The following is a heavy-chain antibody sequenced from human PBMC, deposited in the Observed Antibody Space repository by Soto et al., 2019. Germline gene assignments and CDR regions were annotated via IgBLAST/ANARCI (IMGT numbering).Heavy chain of an antibody. CDR3: AIDNGDYDFWSGPPYGMDV. D-gene: IGHD3-3*01. V-gene: IGHV5-10-1*03. CDR2: IDPSDSYT. CDR1: GYSFTSYW. J-gene: IGHJ6*02. Sequence: EVQLVQSGAEVKKPGESLRISCKGSGYSFTSYWISWVRQMPGKGLEWMGRIDPSDSYTNYSPSFQGHVTISADKSISTAYLQWSSLKASDTAMYYCAIDNGDYDFWSGPPYGMDVWGQGTTVTVSS.